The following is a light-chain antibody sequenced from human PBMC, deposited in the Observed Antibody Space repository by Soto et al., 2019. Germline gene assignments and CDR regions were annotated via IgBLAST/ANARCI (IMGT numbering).Light chain of an antibody. CDR1: SSDVGSYNL. CDR2: EVS. CDR3: SSYAXSSTYV. V-gene: IGLV2-23*02. J-gene: IGLJ1*01. Sequence: QSALTQPASVSGSPGQSITISCTGTSSDVGSYNLVSWYQQHPGKAPKLMIYEVSKRPSGVSNRFSGSKSGNTASLTISGLQAEDEADYYCSSYAXSSTYVFGTGTKVTVL.